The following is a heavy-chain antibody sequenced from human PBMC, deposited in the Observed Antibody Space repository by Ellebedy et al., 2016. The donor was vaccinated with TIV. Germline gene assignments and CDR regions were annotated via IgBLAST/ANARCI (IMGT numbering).Heavy chain of an antibody. J-gene: IGHJ4*02. CDR3: ARYGNLGY. V-gene: IGHV3-30*09. D-gene: IGHD1-1*01. CDR2: LSYDGGSK. Sequence: GESLKISCAASGFTFSAYAMHWVRQAPGKGLDWLAILSYDGGSKYYADSVKGRFAISRDNAKNSLYLQMNSLRAEDTAVYYCARYGNLGYWGQGTLVTVSS. CDR1: GFTFSAYA.